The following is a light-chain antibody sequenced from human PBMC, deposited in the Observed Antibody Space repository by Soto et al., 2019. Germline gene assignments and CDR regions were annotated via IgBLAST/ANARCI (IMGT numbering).Light chain of an antibody. V-gene: IGKV3-20*01. CDR1: QSVSSSY. Sequence: EIVGNQSPDTLSLSTGDRATLSCRASQSVSSSYLAWYQQKPGQAPRLLIYGASSRATGIPDRFSGSGSGTDFTLTISRLEPEDFAVYYCQQYATFGQGTKVDIK. CDR2: GAS. J-gene: IGKJ1*01. CDR3: QQYAT.